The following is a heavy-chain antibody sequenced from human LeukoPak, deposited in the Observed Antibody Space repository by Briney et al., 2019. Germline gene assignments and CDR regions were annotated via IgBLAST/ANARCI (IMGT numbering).Heavy chain of an antibody. CDR1: GGTLSSYT. V-gene: IGHV1-69*04. CDR2: IFPILGIA. D-gene: IGHD3-3*01. CDR3: ARDQGGTIVGVVIMGAFDI. Sequence: SSVTVSCKASGGTLSSYTISWVRQAPGQGLEWMGRIFPILGIANYAQKFQGRVTITPDKSTSTAYMEPSTLGSEDPTAYCGARDQGGTIVGVVIMGAFDIWGKGTMVTVAS. J-gene: IGHJ3*02.